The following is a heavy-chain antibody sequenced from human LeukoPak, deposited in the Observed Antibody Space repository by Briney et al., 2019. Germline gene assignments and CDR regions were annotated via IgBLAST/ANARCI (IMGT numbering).Heavy chain of an antibody. CDR1: GGSFSGYY. CDR3: ARGYSQWLVVSPYYMDV. D-gene: IGHD6-19*01. Sequence: SENLSLTCAGYGGSFSGYYWSWIRQPPGKGLEWIGEINHSGSTNYNPSLKSRVTISVNTSNTAFSLKLSSVTAADTAVYYCARGYSQWLVVSPYYMDVWGKGTTVTVSS. CDR2: INHSGST. V-gene: IGHV4-34*01. J-gene: IGHJ6*03.